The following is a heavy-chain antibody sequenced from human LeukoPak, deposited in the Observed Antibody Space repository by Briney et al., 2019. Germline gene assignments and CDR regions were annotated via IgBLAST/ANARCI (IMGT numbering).Heavy chain of an antibody. CDR1: GYIFTTYD. Sequence: ASVKVSCKASGYIFTTYDINWVRQASGQGLEWMGWMNPNSGNTGYAQKFQGRVTIARSTSINTAYMELSSLTSEDTAVYYCAKGGGYEAQYYYYYLDVWGKGTTVTISS. J-gene: IGHJ6*03. CDR2: MNPNSGNT. D-gene: IGHD5-12*01. V-gene: IGHV1-8*03. CDR3: AKGGGYEAQYYYYYLDV.